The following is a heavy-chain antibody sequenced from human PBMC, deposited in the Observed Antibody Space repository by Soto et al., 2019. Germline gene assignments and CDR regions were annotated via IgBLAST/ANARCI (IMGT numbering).Heavy chain of an antibody. CDR3: ARALYDFWSGYPLYGMDV. D-gene: IGHD3-3*01. CDR1: GYTFTGYY. J-gene: IGHJ6*02. V-gene: IGHV1-2*04. Sequence: ASVKVSCKASGYTFTGYYMHWVRQAPGQGLEWMGWINPNSGGTNYAQKFQGWVTMTRDTSISTAYIELSRLRSDDTAVYYCARALYDFWSGYPLYGMDVWGQGTTVTVSS. CDR2: INPNSGGT.